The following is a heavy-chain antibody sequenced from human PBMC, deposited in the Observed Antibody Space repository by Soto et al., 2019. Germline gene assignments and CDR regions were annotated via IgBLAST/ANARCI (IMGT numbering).Heavy chain of an antibody. CDR3: ASPLVGGNYYYYGMDV. V-gene: IGHV1-69*01. J-gene: IGHJ6*02. CDR1: GGTFSSYA. Sequence: QVQLVQSGAEVKKPGSSVKVSCKASGGTFSSYAISWVRQAPGQGLEWMGGIIPIFGTANYAQKFQGRVTITADESTSTAYMELSCLRSEDTAVYYCASPLVGGNYYYYGMDVWGQGTTVTVSS. D-gene: IGHD2-15*01. CDR2: IIPIFGTA.